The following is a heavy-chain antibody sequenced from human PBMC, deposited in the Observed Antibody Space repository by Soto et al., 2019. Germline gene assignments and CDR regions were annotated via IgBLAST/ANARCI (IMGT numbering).Heavy chain of an antibody. Sequence: GGSLRLSCAASGFTFDDYAMHWVRQAPGKGLEWVSGISWNSGSIGYAGSVKGRFTISRDNAKNSLYLQMNSLRAEDTALYYCAKVANRYCSGGSCSYFDYWGQGTLVTVSS. CDR1: GFTFDDYA. J-gene: IGHJ4*02. V-gene: IGHV3-9*01. CDR3: AKVANRYCSGGSCSYFDY. D-gene: IGHD2-15*01. CDR2: ISWNSGSI.